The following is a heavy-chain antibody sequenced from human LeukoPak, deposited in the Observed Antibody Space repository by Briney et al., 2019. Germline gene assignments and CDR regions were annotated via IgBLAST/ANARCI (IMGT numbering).Heavy chain of an antibody. CDR3: ARDSSWYSSSWYYFDY. D-gene: IGHD6-13*01. J-gene: IGHJ4*02. V-gene: IGHV6-1*01. CDR2: TYYRSKWYN. CDR1: GDSVSSNSAA. Sequence: SQTLSLTCAISGDSVSSNSAAWNWIRQSPSRGREWLGRTYYRSKWYNDYAVSVKSRITINPDTSKNQFSLQLNSVTPEDTAVYYCARDSSWYSSSWYYFDYWGQGTLVTVSS.